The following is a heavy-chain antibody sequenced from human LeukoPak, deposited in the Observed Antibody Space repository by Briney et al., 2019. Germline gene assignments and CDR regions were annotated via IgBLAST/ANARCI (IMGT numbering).Heavy chain of an antibody. V-gene: IGHV4-59*01. Sequence: SETLSLTCTVSGDSISNYYWNWIRQPPGMGLEWIGYIYENGNTHYNPSLKSRVTISVDTSKKQFSLKVNSVTAADTAVYYCARGGIASAGIPLRIWGQGTMVTVSS. CDR3: ARGGIASAGIPLRI. D-gene: IGHD6-13*01. CDR1: GDSISNYY. J-gene: IGHJ3*02. CDR2: IYENGNT.